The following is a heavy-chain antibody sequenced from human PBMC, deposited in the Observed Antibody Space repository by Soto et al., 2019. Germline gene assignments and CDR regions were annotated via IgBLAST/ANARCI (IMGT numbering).Heavy chain of an antibody. V-gene: IGHV6-1*01. Sequence: SQTLSLTCVISGDSVSSNSAAGNCIRLSPSRGLEWLARTYYRSRWYNDYAVSVRSRITVNPDTSKNQFSLQLTSVTPEDTAVYYCAGTTSHHWLYMDVWGKGATVTVSS. CDR3: AGTTSHHWLYMDV. CDR1: GDSVSSNSAA. CDR2: TYYRSRWYN. D-gene: IGHD1-7*01. J-gene: IGHJ6*03.